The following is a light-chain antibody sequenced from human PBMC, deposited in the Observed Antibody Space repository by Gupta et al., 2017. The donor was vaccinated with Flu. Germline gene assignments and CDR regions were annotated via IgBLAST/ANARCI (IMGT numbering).Light chain of an antibody. Sequence: DIVMTQSPLSLPVTPGEPASISCRSSQSLLHSNGYNYLDWYLQKPGQSPQVLIYLGSNRASGVPDRFSGSGSGTDFTLKISRVEAEDVGVYYCMQVLQTPQFTFGPGTKVDIK. CDR2: LGS. V-gene: IGKV2-28*01. CDR1: QSLLHSNGYNY. J-gene: IGKJ3*01. CDR3: MQVLQTPQFT.